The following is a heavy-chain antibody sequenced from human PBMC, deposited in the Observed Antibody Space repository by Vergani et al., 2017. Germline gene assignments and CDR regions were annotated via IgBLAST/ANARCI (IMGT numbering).Heavy chain of an antibody. J-gene: IGHJ6*02. CDR3: ATHERRDGWDV. D-gene: IGHD5-24*01. CDR1: GGSLSGYY. V-gene: IGHV4-34*01. Sequence: QVQLQQWGAGLLKPSETLSLNCAVYGGSLSGYYWSWIRQPPGKGLEWIGECNHSGSTNYNPSLKMLVTISVDTSKDQFSLKLSSVTAAVTAVYYCATHERRDGWDVWGQGTTVTVS. CDR2: CNHSGST.